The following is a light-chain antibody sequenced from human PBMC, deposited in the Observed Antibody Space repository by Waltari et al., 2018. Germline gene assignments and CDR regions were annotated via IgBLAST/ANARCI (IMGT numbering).Light chain of an antibody. J-gene: IGLJ3*02. Sequence: QPVMTQPPSASGTPGQTVTISCSGSSSTLGKGFVKWYQQCPGTAPKILIFNNNNRPSGVPDRFSGSKSGTSASLAISGLRSEDEADYYCAAWDDSLSGRVFGGGTKLTV. CDR1: SSTLGKGF. CDR2: NNN. CDR3: AAWDDSLSGRV. V-gene: IGLV1-47*01.